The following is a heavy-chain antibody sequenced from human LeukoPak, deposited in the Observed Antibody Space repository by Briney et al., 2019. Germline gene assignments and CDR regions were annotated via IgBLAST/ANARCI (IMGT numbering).Heavy chain of an antibody. V-gene: IGHV4-30-2*01. D-gene: IGHD2-2*01. J-gene: IGHJ5*02. CDR1: GGSISSGGYY. Sequence: SETLSLTCTVSGGSISSGGYYWSWIRQPPGKGLEWIGYIYHSGSTYYNPSLKSRVTISVDRSKNQFSLKLSSVTAADTAVYYCARGWVVVPAADPQRAVFDPWGQGTLVTVSS. CDR3: ARGWVVVPAADPQRAVFDP. CDR2: IYHSGST.